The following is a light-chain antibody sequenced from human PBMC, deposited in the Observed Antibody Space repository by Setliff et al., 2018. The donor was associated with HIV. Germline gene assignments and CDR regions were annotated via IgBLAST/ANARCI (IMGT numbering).Light chain of an antibody. J-gene: IGLJ1*01. V-gene: IGLV2-14*01. Sequence: QSALTQPASVSGSPGQSITISCTGTSSDIGGYNYVSWYQHHPGKAPKLMIYEVSNRPSGVSNRFSGSKSGNTASLTISGLQTEDEGDYYCSSYTSSSTRVFGTGTKVTVL. CDR2: EVS. CDR1: SSDIGGYNY. CDR3: SSYTSSSTRV.